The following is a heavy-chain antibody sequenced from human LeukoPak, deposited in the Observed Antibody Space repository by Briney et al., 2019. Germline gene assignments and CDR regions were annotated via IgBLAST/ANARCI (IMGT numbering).Heavy chain of an antibody. D-gene: IGHD2-21*01. CDR3: AREYSRAFDI. J-gene: IGHJ3*02. CDR2: ISSSSSYR. Sequence: GGALRLSCAASGFTFSSYSMNWVGQAPGKGLEGVSSISSSSSYRYYADSLKGRFTISRDNAKNSLYLQMNSLRAEDRAVYYCAREYSRAFDIWGQGTMVTVSS. CDR1: GFTFSSYS. V-gene: IGHV3-21*01.